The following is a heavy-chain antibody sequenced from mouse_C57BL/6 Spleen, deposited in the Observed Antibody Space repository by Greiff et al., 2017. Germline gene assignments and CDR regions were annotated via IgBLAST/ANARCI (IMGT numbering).Heavy chain of an antibody. Sequence: QVQLQQSGPELVKPGASVKISCKASGYTFTDYYINWVKQRPGQGLEWIGWIFPGCGCPYYNEKFQGKSTLTVDTSSSTPYMLLSSLPSDDAAVYFCARGSNSFDHGGQGTTLTVSS. CDR3: ARGSNSFDH. J-gene: IGHJ2*01. CDR2: IFPGCGCP. V-gene: IGHV1-75*01. CDR1: GYTFTDYY. D-gene: IGHD5-1*01.